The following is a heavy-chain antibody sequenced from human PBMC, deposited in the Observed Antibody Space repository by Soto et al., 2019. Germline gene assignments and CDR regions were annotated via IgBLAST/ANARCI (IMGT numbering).Heavy chain of an antibody. CDR2: MNPNSGNT. CDR3: ARIPRVTTYYDFWSGYPPHIDV. Sequence: ASVKVSCKASGYTFTSYDINWVRQATGQGLEWMGWMNPNSGNTGYAQKFQGRVTMTRNTSISTAYMELSSLRSEDTAVYYCARIPRVTTYYDFWSGYPPHIDVWSKGTTVTVSS. V-gene: IGHV1-8*01. D-gene: IGHD3-3*01. CDR1: GYTFTSYD. J-gene: IGHJ6*03.